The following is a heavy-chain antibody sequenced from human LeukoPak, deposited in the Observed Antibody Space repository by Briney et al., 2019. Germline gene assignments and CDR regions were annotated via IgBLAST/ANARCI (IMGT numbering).Heavy chain of an antibody. J-gene: IGHJ6*04. CDR3: ARDLTMVREYYYYGMDV. Sequence: GGSLRLSCAASGFTFSSYAMHWVRQAPGKGLEWVAVISYDGSNKYYADSVKGRFTIPRDNSKNTLYLQMNSLRAEDTAVYYCARDLTMVREYYYYGMDVWGKGTTVTVSS. CDR2: ISYDGSNK. D-gene: IGHD3-10*01. CDR1: GFTFSSYA. V-gene: IGHV3-30*04.